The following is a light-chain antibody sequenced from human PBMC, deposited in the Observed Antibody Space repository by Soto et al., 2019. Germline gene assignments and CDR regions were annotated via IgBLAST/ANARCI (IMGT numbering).Light chain of an antibody. CDR3: AAWDDSLNGPV. V-gene: IGLV1-44*01. CDR2: NTY. CDR1: SSNLGSNS. J-gene: IGLJ3*02. Sequence: QAEVTQPPSASGTPGQRVIISCSGSSSNLGSNSGNWYQQLPGTAPKLLIYNTYQRPLGVPDRFSGSKSGTSASLAISGLQSEDEGDYFCAAWDDSLNGPVFGGGTKVTVL.